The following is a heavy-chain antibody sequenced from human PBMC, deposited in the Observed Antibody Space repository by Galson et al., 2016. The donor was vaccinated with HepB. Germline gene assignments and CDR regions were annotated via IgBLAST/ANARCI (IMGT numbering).Heavy chain of an antibody. D-gene: IGHD3-10*01. V-gene: IGHV3-53*01. Sequence: SLRLSCAVSGFSVSQNYMTWVRQAPGKGLEWLSVIYSGNNAYYAESVKGRFTISRDNSRNTLHLQINSLIAEDTAVYYCARAGSRVGFYLRFGFFDSWGQGTLVTVSS. J-gene: IGHJ4*02. CDR2: IYSGNNA. CDR3: ARAGSRVGFYLRFGFFDS. CDR1: GFSVSQNY.